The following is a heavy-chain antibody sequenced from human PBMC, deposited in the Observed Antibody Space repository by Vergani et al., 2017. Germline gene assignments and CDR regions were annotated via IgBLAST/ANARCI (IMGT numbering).Heavy chain of an antibody. CDR3: ARVRSPYGDYLDY. J-gene: IGHJ4*02. CDR1: GFTFSSYG. Sequence: VQLVESGGGLVKPGGSLRLSCAASGFTFSSYGMHWVRQAPGKGLEWVAVISYDGSNKYYADSVKGRFTISRDNSKNTLYLQMNSLRAEDTAVYYCARVRSPYGDYLDYWGQGTLVTVSS. V-gene: IGHV3-30*03. D-gene: IGHD4-17*01. CDR2: ISYDGSNK.